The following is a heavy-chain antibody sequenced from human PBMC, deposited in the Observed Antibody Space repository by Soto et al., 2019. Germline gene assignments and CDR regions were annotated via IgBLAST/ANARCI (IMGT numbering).Heavy chain of an antibody. V-gene: IGHV3-21*01. D-gene: IGHD6-13*01. J-gene: IGHJ5*02. CDR2: ISSSSSYI. CDR3: ARELIAAAGFNWFDP. Sequence: ESGGGLVKPGGSLRLSCAASGFTFSSYSMNWVRQAPGKGLEWVSSISSSSSYIYYADSVKGRFTISRDNAKNSLYLQMNSLRAEDTAVYYCARELIAAAGFNWFDPWGQGTLVTVSS. CDR1: GFTFSSYS.